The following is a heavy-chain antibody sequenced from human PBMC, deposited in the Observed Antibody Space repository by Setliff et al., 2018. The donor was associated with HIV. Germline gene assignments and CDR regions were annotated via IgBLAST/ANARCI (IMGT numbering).Heavy chain of an antibody. V-gene: IGHV4-59*12. Sequence: SETLSLTCTVSGGSISTYYWSWIRQPPGKGLEWIGSIYPSGNINYNPSLKSRLTMSIDTSKNQFSLKLSSVTATDTAVYYCARDAGPHYGSGPPLEYWGQGIQVTVSS. CDR3: ARDAGPHYGSGPPLEY. CDR1: GGSISTYY. D-gene: IGHD3-10*01. J-gene: IGHJ4*02. CDR2: IYPSGNI.